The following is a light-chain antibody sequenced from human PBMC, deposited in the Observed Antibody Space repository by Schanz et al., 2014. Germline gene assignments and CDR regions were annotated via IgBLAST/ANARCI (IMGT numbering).Light chain of an antibody. Sequence: VMTQSPATLPVSPGERATVSCRASQSIRGNLAWYQQKPGQAPRLLIYDVSHRATGIPDRFSGSGSGTDFTLTISRLEPEDFAVYYCHHRSHWRGTFGQGTKLEIK. CDR1: QSIRGN. CDR3: HHRSHWRGT. J-gene: IGKJ2*02. V-gene: IGKV3D-20*02. CDR2: DVS.